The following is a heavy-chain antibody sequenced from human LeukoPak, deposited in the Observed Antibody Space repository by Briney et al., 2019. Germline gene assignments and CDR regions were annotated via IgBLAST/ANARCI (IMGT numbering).Heavy chain of an antibody. J-gene: IGHJ4*02. D-gene: IGHD3-10*01. Sequence: PGGSLRLSCAASGFTFSSYSMNWVRQAPGKGLEWVSSISSSSSYIYYADSVKGRFTISRDNAKNSLYLQMNSLRAEDTAVYYCARDLRYYYGYSDYWGQGTLVTVSS. CDR2: ISSSSSYI. V-gene: IGHV3-21*01. CDR3: ARDLRYYYGYSDY. CDR1: GFTFSSYS.